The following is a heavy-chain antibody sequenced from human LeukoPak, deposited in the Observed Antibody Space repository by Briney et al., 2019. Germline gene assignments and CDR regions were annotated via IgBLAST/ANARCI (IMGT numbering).Heavy chain of an antibody. V-gene: IGHV4-38-2*02. D-gene: IGHD2-2*01. J-gene: IGHJ4*02. Sequence: SETLSLTCTVSGYSISSGRYWGWIRQPPGKGLEWIGSVFHSGSTYYNPSLKSRVTISVDTSKNQFSLNLRPVTAADTAMYFCARSLSTAGIDYWGQGTLVTVSS. CDR3: ARSLSTAGIDY. CDR2: VFHSGST. CDR1: GYSISSGRY.